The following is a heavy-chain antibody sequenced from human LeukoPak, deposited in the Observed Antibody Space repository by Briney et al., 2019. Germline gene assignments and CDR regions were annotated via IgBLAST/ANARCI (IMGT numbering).Heavy chain of an antibody. V-gene: IGHV3-21*01. J-gene: IGHJ4*02. CDR2: ISGSSSYI. Sequence: GGSLTLSCAASGFTFSNYSMNWVHQAPGKGLEWVASISGSSSYIYYGNSVKGRFTISRDNAKNSLYLQMNSLRAEGTAVYYCARDDVCRRYFDWLAVADYWGQGILVTVSS. CDR1: GFTFSNYS. CDR3: ARDDVCRRYFDWLAVADY. D-gene: IGHD3-9*01.